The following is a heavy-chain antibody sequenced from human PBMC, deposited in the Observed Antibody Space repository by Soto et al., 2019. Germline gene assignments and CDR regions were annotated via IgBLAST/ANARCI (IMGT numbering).Heavy chain of an antibody. D-gene: IGHD4-17*01. Sequence: QAQLVQSGAEVKKPGASVKVSRKASGYTFTTYDINWVRQAAGQGPEWMGWMNPNSGNTGYAQKFQGRVTMTRDTSISTAYLELSSLRSEDTAVYYCARGRGGYGDYTDWGQGTLVTVSS. CDR2: MNPNSGNT. J-gene: IGHJ4*02. CDR1: GYTFTTYD. V-gene: IGHV1-8*01. CDR3: ARGRGGYGDYTD.